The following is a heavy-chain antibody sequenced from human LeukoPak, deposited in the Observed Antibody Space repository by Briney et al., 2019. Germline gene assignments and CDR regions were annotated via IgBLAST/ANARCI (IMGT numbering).Heavy chain of an antibody. Sequence: PGGSLRLSCVASGFTFSSYAMHWVRQAPGKGLEWVAGTSYNGNNKFYADSVKGRFSISGDNSKNTLYLQMDSLRAEDTAVYYCAKGDNYYDDSGYYHVRALFDYWGQGALVTVSS. CDR1: GFTFSSYA. V-gene: IGHV3-30*04. CDR2: TSYNGNNK. D-gene: IGHD3-22*01. CDR3: AKGDNYYDDSGYYHVRALFDY. J-gene: IGHJ4*02.